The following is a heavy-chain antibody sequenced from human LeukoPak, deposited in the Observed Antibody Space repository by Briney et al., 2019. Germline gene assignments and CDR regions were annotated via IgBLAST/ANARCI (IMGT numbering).Heavy chain of an antibody. CDR2: IKQDGSEK. V-gene: IGHV3-7*01. CDR3: ARAYSSGWNDAFDI. D-gene: IGHD6-19*01. J-gene: IGHJ3*02. CDR1: GFTFSSYW. Sequence: GGSLRLSCAASGFTFSSYWMSCVRQAPGKGLEWVANIKQDGSEKYYVDSVKGRFTISRDNAKNSLYLQMNSLRAEDTAVYYCARAYSSGWNDAFDIWGQGTMVTVSS.